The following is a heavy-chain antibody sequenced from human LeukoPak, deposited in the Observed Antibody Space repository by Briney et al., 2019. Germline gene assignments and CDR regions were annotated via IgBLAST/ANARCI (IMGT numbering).Heavy chain of an antibody. Sequence: GGSLRLSCAASGFTFDDYVFHWVRQAPGKGLEWVSLITWDGSRTYYANSVKGRFTVSRDNSKNFLYPQMNSLRTEDTALYYCARTEPDHYYYMDVWGKGTTVTVSS. CDR3: ARTEPDHYYYMDV. CDR1: GFTFDDYV. J-gene: IGHJ6*03. V-gene: IGHV3-43D*03. D-gene: IGHD1-14*01. CDR2: ITWDGSRT.